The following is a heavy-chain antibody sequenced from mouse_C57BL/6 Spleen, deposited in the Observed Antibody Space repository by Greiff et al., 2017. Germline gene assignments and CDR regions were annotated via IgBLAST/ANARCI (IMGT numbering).Heavy chain of an antibody. J-gene: IGHJ1*03. Sequence: VQLQQSGPGLVKPSQSLSLTCSVTGYSITSGYYWNWIRQFPGNKLEWMGYISYDGSNNYNPSLKNRISITRDTSKNQFFLKLNAVTTEDTATYYCARGYYGSSYGWYFDVWGTGTTVTVSS. D-gene: IGHD1-1*01. CDR3: ARGYYGSSYGWYFDV. CDR2: ISYDGSN. CDR1: GYSITSGYY. V-gene: IGHV3-6*01.